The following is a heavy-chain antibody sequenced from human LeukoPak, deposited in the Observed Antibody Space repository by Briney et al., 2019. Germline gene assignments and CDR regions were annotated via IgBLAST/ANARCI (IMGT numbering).Heavy chain of an antibody. CDR3: ARGVRIAVAGNIDY. D-gene: IGHD6-19*01. J-gene: IGHJ4*02. CDR1: GFTFSSYA. Sequence: PGGSLRLSCAASGFTFSSYAMHWVRRAPGKGLEYVSGISSHGGSTYYANSVKGRFTISRDNSKNTLYLQMNSLRAEDTAVYYCARGVRIAVAGNIDYWGQGTLVTVSS. V-gene: IGHV3-64*01. CDR2: ISSHGGST.